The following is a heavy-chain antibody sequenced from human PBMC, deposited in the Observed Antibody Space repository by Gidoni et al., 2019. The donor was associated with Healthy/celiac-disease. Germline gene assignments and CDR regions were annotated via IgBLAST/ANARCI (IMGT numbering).Heavy chain of an antibody. CDR3: AKDRHDFWSGYYRAPGAFDI. V-gene: IGHV3-23*01. D-gene: IGHD3-3*01. CDR2: ISGSGGST. J-gene: IGHJ3*02. CDR1: GFTFTRYA. Sequence: VQLLASGGGLVQPGGSLRLSCAASGFTFTRYAMSWVRQAPGKGLAWVSAISGSGGSTYYADSMKGRFTISRDNSKNTLDLQMNSLRAEDTAVYYCAKDRHDFWSGYYRAPGAFDIWGKGTMVTVSS.